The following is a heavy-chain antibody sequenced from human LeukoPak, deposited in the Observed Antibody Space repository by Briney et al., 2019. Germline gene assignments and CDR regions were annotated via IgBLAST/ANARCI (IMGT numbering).Heavy chain of an antibody. V-gene: IGHV1-8*03. CDR1: GYTFTSYD. CDR3: ARGYGDYETEAFDI. D-gene: IGHD4-17*01. Sequence: ASVKVSCKASGYTFTSYDINWVRQATGQGLEWMGWMNPNSGNTGYAQKFQGRVTITRNTSISTAYMELSSLRSGDTAVYYCARGYGDYETEAFDIWGQGTMVTVSS. J-gene: IGHJ3*02. CDR2: MNPNSGNT.